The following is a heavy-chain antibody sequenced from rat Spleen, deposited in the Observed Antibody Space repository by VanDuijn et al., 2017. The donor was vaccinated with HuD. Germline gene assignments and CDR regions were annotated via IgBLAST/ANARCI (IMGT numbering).Heavy chain of an antibody. CDR1: GFTFSDYG. D-gene: IGHD4-3*01. J-gene: IGHJ3*01. CDR2: ISYGDSSGHSST. V-gene: IGHV5-29*01. Sequence: EVQLVESGGGLVQPGRSLKLSCAASGFTFSDYGMAWVRQAPTKGLAWVATISYGDSSGHSSTYYRDSVKGRFTVSRDNARGTQYLQMDSLRSEDTATYYCARQDTSGYSNWFTYWGQGTLVTVSS. CDR3: ARQDTSGYSNWFTY.